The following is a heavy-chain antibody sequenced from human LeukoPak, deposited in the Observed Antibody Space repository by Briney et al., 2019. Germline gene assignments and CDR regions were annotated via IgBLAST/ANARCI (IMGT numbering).Heavy chain of an antibody. Sequence: SVKVSCKASGGTFNSYAISWVRQAPGQGLEWMGRIIPILGIANYAQKFQGRVTITADKSTSTAYMELSSLRSEDTAVYYCARADYGDYFGAFDIWGQGTMVTVSS. V-gene: IGHV1-69*04. CDR3: ARADYGDYFGAFDI. CDR2: IIPILGIA. J-gene: IGHJ3*02. D-gene: IGHD4-17*01. CDR1: GGTFNSYA.